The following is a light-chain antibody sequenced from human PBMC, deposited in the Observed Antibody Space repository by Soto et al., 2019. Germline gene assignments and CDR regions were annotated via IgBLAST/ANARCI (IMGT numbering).Light chain of an antibody. CDR1: SSDVGGYNS. CDR3: SSYAGRSTFEV. CDR2: EVT. Sequence: QSALTQPASVSGSPGPSIAISCTGTSSDVGGYNSVSWYQQHPGKVPKLIIYEVTHRPSGVSNRFSGSKSGNTASLTISGLQADDEADYYCSSYAGRSTFEVFGGGTKLTVL. J-gene: IGLJ3*02. V-gene: IGLV2-14*01.